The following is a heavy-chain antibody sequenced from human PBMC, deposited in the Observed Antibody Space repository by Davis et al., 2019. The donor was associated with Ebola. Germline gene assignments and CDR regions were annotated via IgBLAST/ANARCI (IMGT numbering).Heavy chain of an antibody. CDR3: AKRARGSDGSAYFDY. Sequence: PGGSLRLSCAASGFTFSSYGMHWVRQAPGKGLEWVAVIWYDGSNKYYADSVKGRFTISRDNSKNTLYLQMNSLRAEDTAVYYCAKRARGSDGSAYFDYWGQGTLVTVSS. J-gene: IGHJ4*02. V-gene: IGHV3-33*06. D-gene: IGHD3-10*01. CDR1: GFTFSSYG. CDR2: IWYDGSNK.